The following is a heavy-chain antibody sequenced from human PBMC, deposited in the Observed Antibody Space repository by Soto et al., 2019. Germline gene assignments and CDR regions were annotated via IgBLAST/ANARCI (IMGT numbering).Heavy chain of an antibody. CDR3: ARLRDSDGMDV. J-gene: IGHJ6*02. D-gene: IGHD1-26*01. V-gene: IGHV1-69*02. CDR2: IIPILGIA. Sequence: QVQLVQSGAEVKKPGSSVKVSCKASGGTFSSYTISWVRQAPGQGLEWMGRIIPILGIANYAQKFQGRVTFTXXKSTSTAYMELSSLRSEDTAVYYCARLRDSDGMDVWGQGTTVTVSS. CDR1: GGTFSSYT.